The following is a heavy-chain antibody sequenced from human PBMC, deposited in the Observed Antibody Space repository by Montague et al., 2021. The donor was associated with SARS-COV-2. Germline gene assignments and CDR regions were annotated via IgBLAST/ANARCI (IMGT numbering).Heavy chain of an antibody. CDR3: VRDGGDDKHDWWFDL. J-gene: IGHJ2*01. D-gene: IGHD2-21*02. CDR2: ICDGVRRI. V-gene: IGHV3-74*01. CDR1: GFNFPRYC. Sequence: SLSLSCAASGFNFPRYCMHWVRQSPGQGLEWVARICDGVRRISYADSVRDRFTVSRDNAKNTLSLLMNNLSGEDTAVYYCVRDGGDDKHDWWFDLWGRGTHVSVSS.